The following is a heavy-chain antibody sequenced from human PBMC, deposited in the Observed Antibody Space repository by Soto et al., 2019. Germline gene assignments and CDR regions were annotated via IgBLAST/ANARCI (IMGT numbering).Heavy chain of an antibody. Sequence: PSETLSLTCTVSGGSISSSSYYWGWIRQPPGKGLEWIGSIYYSGSTYYNPSLKSRVTISVDTSKNQFSLKLSSVTAADTAVYYCARHYYYGSGSYYKNYYYYGMDVWGQGTTVTVSS. D-gene: IGHD3-10*01. CDR1: GGSISSSSYY. CDR3: ARHYYYGSGSYYKNYYYYGMDV. CDR2: IYYSGST. J-gene: IGHJ6*02. V-gene: IGHV4-39*01.